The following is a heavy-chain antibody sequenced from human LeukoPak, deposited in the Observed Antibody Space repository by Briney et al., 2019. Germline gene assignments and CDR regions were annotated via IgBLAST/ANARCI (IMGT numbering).Heavy chain of an antibody. CDR3: ARKRPTWFDP. CDR1: GFTFSSYW. J-gene: IGHJ5*02. CDR2: IKEDGSEK. V-gene: IGHV3-7*01. Sequence: GGSLRLSCAASGFTFSSYWMSWVRQAPGKGLEWVANIKEDGSEKYYVDSVKGRFTISRDNAKNSLFLQMNNLRAEDTAVYYCARKRPTWFDPWGQGTLVTVSS. D-gene: IGHD6-6*01.